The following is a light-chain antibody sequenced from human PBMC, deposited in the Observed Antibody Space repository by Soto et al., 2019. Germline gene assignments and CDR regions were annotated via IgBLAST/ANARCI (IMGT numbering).Light chain of an antibody. V-gene: IGLV2-14*01. Sequence: QSALTQPASVSGSPGQSITISCTGTRSDVGGYNYVSWYQQHPGKAPKLMIYDVSNRPSGVSNRFSGSKSGNTASLTISGLQAEDKADYYCSSYTSSSTLVVFGGGTKVTVL. CDR3: SSYTSSSTLVV. CDR1: RSDVGGYNY. J-gene: IGLJ2*01. CDR2: DVS.